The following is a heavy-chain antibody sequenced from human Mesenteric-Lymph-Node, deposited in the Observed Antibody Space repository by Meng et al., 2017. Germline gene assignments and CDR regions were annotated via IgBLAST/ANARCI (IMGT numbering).Heavy chain of an antibody. CDR3: ARIGGSSDY. CDR2: IFYTVST. J-gene: IGHJ4*02. V-gene: IGHV4-31*03. Sequence: LRLSCTVTGDSISSGGYFWSWIRQHPGKGLEWIGYIFYTVSTYYNPSLKSRVTISVDTSKSQCSLKLSSVTVADTAVYYCARIGGSSDYWGQGTLVTVSS. CDR1: GDSISSGGYF. D-gene: IGHD2-15*01.